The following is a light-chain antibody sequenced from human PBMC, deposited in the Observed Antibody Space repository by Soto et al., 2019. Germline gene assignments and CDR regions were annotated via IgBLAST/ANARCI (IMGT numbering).Light chain of an antibody. CDR2: GVS. CDR3: QLYGDSPMYT. J-gene: IGKJ2*01. V-gene: IGKV3-20*01. Sequence: EIVLTQSPGTLSLSPGERATLSCRASQSVSTRYLAWYQQKPCQAPRLLIHGVSSRATGIPDRFSGSGSGTDFILTISRLEPEDFAVYYCQLYGDSPMYTFGQGTKVDIK. CDR1: QSVSTRY.